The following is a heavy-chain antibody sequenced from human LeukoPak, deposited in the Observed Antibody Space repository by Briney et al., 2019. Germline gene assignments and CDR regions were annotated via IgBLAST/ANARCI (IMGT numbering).Heavy chain of an antibody. D-gene: IGHD2-15*01. J-gene: IGHJ4*02. CDR2: IYYSGST. CDR3: ARGGRYCSGGSCLDY. Sequence: PSETLSLTCTVSGGSISSYYWSWIRQPPGKGLEWIGYIYYSGSTNYNPSPKSRVTISVDTSKNQFSLKLSSVTAADTAVYYCARGGRYCSGGSCLDYWGQGTLVTVSS. V-gene: IGHV4-59*01. CDR1: GGSISSYY.